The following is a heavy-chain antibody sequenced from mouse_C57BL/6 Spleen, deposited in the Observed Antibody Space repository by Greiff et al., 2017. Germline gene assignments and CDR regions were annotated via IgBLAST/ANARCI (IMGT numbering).Heavy chain of an antibody. CDR2: IWRGGST. D-gene: IGHD4-1*01. CDR3: ARNFPGTYFDY. J-gene: IGHJ2*01. CDR1: GFSLTSYG. Sequence: QVQLQQSGPGLVQPSQSLSITCTVSGFSLTSYGVHWVRQSPGQGLEWLGVIWRGGSTDYNAAFISRLSISKDNSKSQAFFKMNSLQADDTAIYYCARNFPGTYFDYWGQGTTLTVSS. V-gene: IGHV2-2*01.